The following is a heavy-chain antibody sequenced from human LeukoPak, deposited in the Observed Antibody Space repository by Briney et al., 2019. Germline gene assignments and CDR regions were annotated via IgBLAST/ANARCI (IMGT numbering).Heavy chain of an antibody. J-gene: IGHJ4*02. CDR3: ATRVVAGIPYYFDH. CDR1: GYTFTGYY. V-gene: IGHV1-2*02. Sequence: ASVKVSCKTSGYTFTGYYMHWVRQAPGQGLEWMGWMNPNSGVSNYAQRFQGRVTMTRDTSIGTDYMELSSLRSDDTAVYYCATRVVAGIPYYFDHWGQGTLVTVSS. D-gene: IGHD6-19*01. CDR2: MNPNSGVS.